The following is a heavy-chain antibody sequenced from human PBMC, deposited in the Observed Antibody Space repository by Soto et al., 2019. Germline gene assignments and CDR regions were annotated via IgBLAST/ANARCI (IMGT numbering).Heavy chain of an antibody. CDR3: ARGRVYDSSGYYYGY. V-gene: IGHV1-2*02. CDR2: INPNSGGT. Sequence: QVQLVQSGAEVKKPGSSVKVSCKASGGTFSSYAISWVRQAPGQGLEWMGGINPNSGGTNYAQKFQGRVTMTRDTSISTAYMELSRLRSDDTAVYYCARGRVYDSSGYYYGYWGQGTLVTVSS. CDR1: GGTFSSYA. D-gene: IGHD3-22*01. J-gene: IGHJ4*02.